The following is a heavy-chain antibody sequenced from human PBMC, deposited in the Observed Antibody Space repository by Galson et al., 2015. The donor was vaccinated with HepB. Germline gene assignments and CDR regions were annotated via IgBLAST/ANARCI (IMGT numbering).Heavy chain of an antibody. CDR3: AKDPGIVATIGHD. CDR1: GFTFSSYG. J-gene: IGHJ4*02. D-gene: IGHD5-12*01. CDR2: ISYDGSNK. V-gene: IGHV3-30*18. Sequence: SLRLSCAASGFTFSSYGMHWVRQAPGKGLEWVAVISYDGSNKYYADSVKGRFTISRDNSKNTLYLQMNSLRAEDTAVYYCAKDPGIVATIGHDWGQGTLVTVSS.